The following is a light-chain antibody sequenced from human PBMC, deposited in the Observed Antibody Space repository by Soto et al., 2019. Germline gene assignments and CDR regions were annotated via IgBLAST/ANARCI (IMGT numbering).Light chain of an antibody. CDR2: EVS. V-gene: IGLV2-14*01. J-gene: IGLJ2*01. CDR1: SSDIGGYNY. Sequence: QSVLTQPASVSGSPGQSITISCTGTSSDIGGYNYVSWYQHHPGKAPKLMIYEVSNRPSGVSNRFSASKSGNTASLTISGLQAGDEADYYCSSYASNNGVLFTVLFGGGTKRTVL. CDR3: SSYASNNGVLFTVL.